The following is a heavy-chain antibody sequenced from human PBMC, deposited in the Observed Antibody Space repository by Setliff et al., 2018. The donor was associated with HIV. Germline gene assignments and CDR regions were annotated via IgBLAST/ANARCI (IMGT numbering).Heavy chain of an antibody. CDR1: GFTFTAHG. D-gene: IGHD6-25*01. Sequence: HPGGSLRLSCAASGFTFTAHGMHWVRQAPDKGLEWVAFINYDENSEYYADSVKGRVTISRDNFRNTVDLQMNNLSPGDTAVYYCAKDGDYRSVDYDAFDIWGQGTMVTVSS. CDR2: INYDENSE. J-gene: IGHJ3*02. V-gene: IGHV3-30*02. CDR3: AKDGDYRSVDYDAFDI.